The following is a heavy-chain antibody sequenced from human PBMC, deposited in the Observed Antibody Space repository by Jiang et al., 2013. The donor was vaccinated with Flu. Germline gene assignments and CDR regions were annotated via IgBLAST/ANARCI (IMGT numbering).Heavy chain of an antibody. V-gene: IGHV5-10-1*01. CDR1: GYSFTSYW. CDR3: ARQGIAVAGTLRLEGTNVDY. CDR2: IDPSDSYT. D-gene: IGHD6-19*01. Sequence: GAEVKKPGESLRISCKGSGYSFTSYWISWVRQMPGKGLEWMGRIDPSDSYTNYSPSFQGHVTISADKSISTAYLQWSSLKASDTAMYYCARQGIAVAGTLRLEGTNVDYWGQGTLVTVSS. J-gene: IGHJ4*02.